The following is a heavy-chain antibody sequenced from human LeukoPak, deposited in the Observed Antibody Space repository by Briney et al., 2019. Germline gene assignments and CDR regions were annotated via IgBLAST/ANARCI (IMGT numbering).Heavy chain of an antibody. CDR2: INTDGSTT. CDR3: AKVKDFWSGYQGIWGYHFDY. CDR1: GCTFSSYW. V-gene: IGHV3-74*01. D-gene: IGHD3-3*01. J-gene: IGHJ4*02. Sequence: PGGSLRLSCAASGCTFSSYWKHWVRQAPGKGLLWVSRINTDGSTTSYADSVEGRFTISRDNAKNTLYLQMNSLRAEDTAVYYCAKVKDFWSGYQGIWGYHFDYWGQGTLVTVSS.